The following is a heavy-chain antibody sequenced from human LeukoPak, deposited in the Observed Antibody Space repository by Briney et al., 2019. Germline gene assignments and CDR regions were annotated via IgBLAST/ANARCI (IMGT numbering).Heavy chain of an antibody. CDR2: IYHSGSNHYSGST. Sequence: SETLSLTCTVSGGSISSSSYYWGWIRQPPGKGLEWIVNIYHSGSNHYSGSTYYNPSLKSRVTISMDTSKNQFSLKLNSVTAADTAVYYCARHGSGEYYIDYWGQGTLVTVSS. D-gene: IGHD2-8*02. J-gene: IGHJ4*02. V-gene: IGHV4-39*01. CDR1: GGSISSSSYY. CDR3: ARHGSGEYYIDY.